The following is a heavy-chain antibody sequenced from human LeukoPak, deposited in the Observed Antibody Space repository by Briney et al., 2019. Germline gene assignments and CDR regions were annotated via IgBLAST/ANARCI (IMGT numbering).Heavy chain of an antibody. CDR2: IIPIFGTA. CDR1: GGTFSSYA. V-gene: IGHV1-69*13. J-gene: IGHJ6*03. Sequence: GASVKVSCKASGGTFSSYAISWVRQAPGQGLEWMGGIIPIFGTANYAQKFQGRVTITADESTSTAYMELSSLRSEDTAVYYCAIPDYSPYYYYMGVWGKGTTVTVSS. CDR3: AIPDYSPYYYYMGV. D-gene: IGHD3-9*01.